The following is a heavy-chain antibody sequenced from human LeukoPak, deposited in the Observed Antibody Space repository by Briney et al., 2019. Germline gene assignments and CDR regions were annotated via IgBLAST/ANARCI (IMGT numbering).Heavy chain of an antibody. CDR1: GFTVSSNY. Sequence: SGGSLRLSCAASGFTVSSNYMSWVRQAPGKGLEWVSVIYSGGSTYYADSVKGRFTISRDNSKNTLYLQMNSLRAEDTALYYCARDGSLDYDFWSGYQNWFDPWGQGTLVTVSS. CDR3: ARDGSLDYDFWSGYQNWFDP. D-gene: IGHD3-3*01. J-gene: IGHJ5*02. V-gene: IGHV3-53*01. CDR2: IYSGGST.